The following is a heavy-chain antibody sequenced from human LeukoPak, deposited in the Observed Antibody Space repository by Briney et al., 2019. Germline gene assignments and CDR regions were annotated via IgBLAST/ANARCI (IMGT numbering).Heavy chain of an antibody. Sequence: SVKDSCKASGGTFSSYAISWVRQAPGQGLEWMGGIIPIFGTANYAQKFQGRVTITADESTSTAYMELSSLRSEDTAVYYCVRYGDYGTWGQGTLVTVSS. J-gene: IGHJ4*02. CDR3: VRYGDYGT. V-gene: IGHV1-69*13. CDR1: GGTFSSYA. D-gene: IGHD4-17*01. CDR2: IIPIFGTA.